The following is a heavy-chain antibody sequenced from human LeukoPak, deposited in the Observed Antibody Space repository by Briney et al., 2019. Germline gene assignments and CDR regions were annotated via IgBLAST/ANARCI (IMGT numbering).Heavy chain of an antibody. CDR1: GFTFSNYA. V-gene: IGHV3-64D*09. D-gene: IGHD1-26*01. Sequence: PGGSLRLSCSASGFTFSNYAMHWVRQAPGKGLEFVSAIGTYGVSTYYADSVKDRFTISRDNSKSTLYLQMSSLRPEDTAVYHCVNTHPIGSYDYWGQGTLVTVSS. CDR3: VNTHPIGSYDY. J-gene: IGHJ4*02. CDR2: IGTYGVST.